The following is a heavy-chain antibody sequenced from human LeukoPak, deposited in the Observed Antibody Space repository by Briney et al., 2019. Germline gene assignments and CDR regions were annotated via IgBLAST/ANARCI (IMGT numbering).Heavy chain of an antibody. CDR2: SSPNSGGA. D-gene: IGHD6-19*01. CDR1: GYTFSGYY. V-gene: IGHV1-2*02. CDR3: ARECDRLVSKDFDY. Sequence: ASVKVSCKASGYTFSGYYVHWVRQAPGQGLEWMGYSSPNSGGANSAQKFRGRVTMTRDTSISTAYMELTRLGSDDTAVYYCARECDRLVSKDFDYWGQRTMVTVSS. J-gene: IGHJ4*02.